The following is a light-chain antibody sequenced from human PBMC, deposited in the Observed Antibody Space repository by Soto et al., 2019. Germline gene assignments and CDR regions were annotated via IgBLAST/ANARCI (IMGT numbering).Light chain of an antibody. V-gene: IGLV2-14*01. CDR1: SSYVGGYNY. J-gene: IGLJ1*01. CDR3: SSYRGSTTCV. Sequence: HSVLTQPPSASVSPARSVTISCTGTSSYVGGYNYVSWYQQHPGKAPKRMIYEVSTRASGVSNRFSGSKSGDTASLTISGLQAEDEADYYCSSYRGSTTCVFGTGTKVTVL. CDR2: EVS.